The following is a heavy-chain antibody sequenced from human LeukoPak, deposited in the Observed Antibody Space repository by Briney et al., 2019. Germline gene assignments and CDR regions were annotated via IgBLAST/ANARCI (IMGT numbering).Heavy chain of an antibody. D-gene: IGHD1-26*01. CDR2: INHSGST. CDR3: ARSGSYYSNWFDP. Sequence: SETLSLTCAVYGGSFSGYYWSWIRQPPGKGLEWIGEINHSGSTNYNPSLKSRVTISVDTSKNQFSLKLSPVAAADTAVYYCARSGSYYSNWFDPWGQGTLVTVSS. V-gene: IGHV4-34*01. CDR1: GGSFSGYY. J-gene: IGHJ5*02.